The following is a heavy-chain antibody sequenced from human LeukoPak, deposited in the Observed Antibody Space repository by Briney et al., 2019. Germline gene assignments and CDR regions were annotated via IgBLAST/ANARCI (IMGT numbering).Heavy chain of an antibody. CDR2: INPKSGGT. CDR3: AKVGVDTTGWYNYYFDY. J-gene: IGHJ4*02. CDR1: GYSFTGYY. D-gene: IGHD6-19*01. Sequence: ASVKVSCKASGYSFTGYYMHWVRQAPGQRLEWMGWINPKSGGTNYEQKFQSRVTMTRDTSISTAYMELSSLRSDDTAVYYCAKVGVDTTGWYNYYFDYWGQGTLVTVSS. V-gene: IGHV1-2*02.